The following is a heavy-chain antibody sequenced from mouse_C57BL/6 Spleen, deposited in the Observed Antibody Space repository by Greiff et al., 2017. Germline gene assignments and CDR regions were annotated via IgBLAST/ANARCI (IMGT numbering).Heavy chain of an antibody. Sequence: VQLQQSGPELVKPGASVKISCKASGYAFSSSWMNWVKQRPGKGLEWIGRIYPGDGDTNYNGTFKGKAALTADKASSTAYMQLSSLTSEDSAVYFCAPGTVGYYAMDYWGQGTSVTVSS. V-gene: IGHV1-82*01. D-gene: IGHD4-1*01. CDR3: APGTVGYYAMDY. J-gene: IGHJ4*01. CDR2: IYPGDGDT. CDR1: GYAFSSSW.